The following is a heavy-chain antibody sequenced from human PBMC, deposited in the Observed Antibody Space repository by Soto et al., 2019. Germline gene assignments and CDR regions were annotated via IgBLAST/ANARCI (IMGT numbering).Heavy chain of an antibody. J-gene: IGHJ4*02. V-gene: IGHV3-74*01. CDR1: GFTFSGFW. Sequence: EVRLVESGGGLVQPGGSLRLSCAASGFTFSGFWMHWVRQAPGKGLVWVSRASPDGTSTSYADSVKGRFTISRDNAKNTLYIQMNRLRAEDTAVYYCSQRSYCTNGICYNYWGQGTLVTVSS. CDR3: SQRSYCTNGICYNY. D-gene: IGHD2-8*01. CDR2: ASPDGTST.